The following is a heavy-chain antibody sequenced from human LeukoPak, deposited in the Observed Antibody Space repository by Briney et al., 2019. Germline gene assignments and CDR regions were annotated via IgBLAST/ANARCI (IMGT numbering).Heavy chain of an antibody. CDR3: ARQRFLEWYFDY. CDR1: GGSISGFY. CDR2: IFYSGST. Sequence: SETLSLTCSVSGGSISGFYWSWIRQPPGKELQWIGSIFYSGSTNYNPSLKSRVTISVDTSKNQFSLKLSTVTAADTAVYYCARQRFLEWYFDYWGQGTLVTVSS. J-gene: IGHJ4*02. V-gene: IGHV4-59*08. D-gene: IGHD3-3*01.